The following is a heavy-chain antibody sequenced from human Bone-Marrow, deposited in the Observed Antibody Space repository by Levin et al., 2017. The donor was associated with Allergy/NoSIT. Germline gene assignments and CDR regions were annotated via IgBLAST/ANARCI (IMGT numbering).Heavy chain of an antibody. J-gene: IGHJ3*02. Sequence: GGSLRLSCAASGFTFSSSAMTWVRQAPGKGLEWVSSISAGAASTYYTYSVQGRFTVSRDNSRNTLYQPMNSLRVEDTALYYCAKVRRGLDAFDIWGQGTMVTVSS. D-gene: IGHD3/OR15-3a*01. CDR2: ISAGAAST. CDR1: GFTFSSSA. CDR3: AKVRRGLDAFDI. V-gene: IGHV3-23*01.